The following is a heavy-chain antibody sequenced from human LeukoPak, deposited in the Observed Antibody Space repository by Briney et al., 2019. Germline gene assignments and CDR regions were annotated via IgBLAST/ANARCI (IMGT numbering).Heavy chain of an antibody. J-gene: IGHJ5*02. CDR1: GYDFFSHG. CDR2: ITTFNGNT. Sequence: ASVKVSCKASGYDFFSHGISWVRQAPGQGVEWMGRITTFNGNTHFARKLQGRVILTTDTSTSTAYMELISLRSDDTAVYYCARDRGGDNWFDPWGQGTLVTVSS. D-gene: IGHD3-16*01. V-gene: IGHV1-18*04. CDR3: ARDRGGDNWFDP.